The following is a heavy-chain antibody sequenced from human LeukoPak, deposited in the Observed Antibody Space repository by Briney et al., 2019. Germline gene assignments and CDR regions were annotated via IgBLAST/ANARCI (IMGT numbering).Heavy chain of an antibody. Sequence: PPETLSLTCTVSGGSFSGYYWSWIRQPPGKGLEWIGEINHSGSTNYNPSLKSRVTISVDTSKNQFSLKLSSVTAADTAVYYCARRPLLWFVSWFDPWGQGTLVTVSS. D-gene: IGHD3-10*01. J-gene: IGHJ5*02. CDR2: INHSGST. CDR3: ARRPLLWFVSWFDP. V-gene: IGHV4-34*01. CDR1: GGSFSGYY.